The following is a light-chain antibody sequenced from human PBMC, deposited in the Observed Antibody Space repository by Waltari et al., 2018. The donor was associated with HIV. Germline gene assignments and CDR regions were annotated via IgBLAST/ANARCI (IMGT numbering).Light chain of an antibody. V-gene: IGLV1-40*01. CDR3: QSYDNSLRAAV. CDR2: GDN. CDR1: SSNIGARFD. J-gene: IGLJ1*01. Sequence: QSALTQSPSVSGAPGQRVIISCTGSSSNIGARFDVHWYQPVPGTAPKVLIYGDNNRPSGVPERFSGSKSGTSASLAITGLQAEDEADYYCQSYDNSLRAAVFGTGTRVTVV.